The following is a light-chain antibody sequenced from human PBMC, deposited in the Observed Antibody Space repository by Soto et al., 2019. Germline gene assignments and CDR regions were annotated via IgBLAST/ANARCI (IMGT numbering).Light chain of an antibody. CDR2: AAS. CDR3: QQANSFPPT. CDR1: QDIGSW. Sequence: DIQMTQSPSSLSAFVGDRVTITCRASQDIGSWLAWYQQKPGKAPKLLIYAASRLQSGVPSRFSGSGSGTDFTLTISSLQPEDFATYYCQQANSFPPTFGQGTRLEIK. V-gene: IGKV1-12*01. J-gene: IGKJ5*01.